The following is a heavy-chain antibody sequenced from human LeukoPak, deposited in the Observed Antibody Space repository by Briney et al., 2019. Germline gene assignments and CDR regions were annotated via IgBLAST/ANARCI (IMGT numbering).Heavy chain of an antibody. J-gene: IGHJ4*02. CDR1: GFTFSSYA. CDR2: IGYDGRDK. CDR3: ATRDYGTD. D-gene: IGHD4/OR15-4a*01. Sequence: GGSLRLSCAASGFTFSSYAMTWVRQAPGKGLEWVAVIGYDGRDKDYAESVKGRFTISRDNSKSTLYLQMDSLRAEDTAVYYCATRDYGTDWGQGTLVAVSS. V-gene: IGHV3-33*08.